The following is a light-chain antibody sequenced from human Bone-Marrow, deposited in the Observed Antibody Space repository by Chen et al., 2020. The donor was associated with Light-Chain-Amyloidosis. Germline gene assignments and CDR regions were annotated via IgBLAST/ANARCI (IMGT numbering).Light chain of an antibody. CDR3: SSYTITNTLV. CDR2: EVT. Sequence: QSALTQPASVSGSPGQSITISCTGTSSDVGGDNHVSWYQQHPDKAPKLMIYEVTNRPSWVPDRFSGTKSANTASLTSSGLQTDDEADYFCSSYTITNTLVFGSGTRVTVL. V-gene: IGLV2-14*01. CDR1: SSDVGGDNH. J-gene: IGLJ1*01.